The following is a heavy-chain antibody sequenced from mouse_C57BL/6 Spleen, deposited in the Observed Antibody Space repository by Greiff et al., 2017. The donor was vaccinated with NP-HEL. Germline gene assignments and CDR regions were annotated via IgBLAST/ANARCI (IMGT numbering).Heavy chain of an antibody. J-gene: IGHJ2*01. V-gene: IGHV7-3*01. D-gene: IGHD2-4*01. CDR2: IRNKANGYTT. Sequence: EVKVVESGGGLVQPGGSLSLSCAASGFTFTDYYMSWVRQPPGKALEWLGFIRNKANGYTTEYSASVKGRFTISRDNSQSILYLQMNALRAEDSATYYCASNYDYYFDYWGQGTTLTGSS. CDR1: GFTFTDYY. CDR3: ASNYDYYFDY.